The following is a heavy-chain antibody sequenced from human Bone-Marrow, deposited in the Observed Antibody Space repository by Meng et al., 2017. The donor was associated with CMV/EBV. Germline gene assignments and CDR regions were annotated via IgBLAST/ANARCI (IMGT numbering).Heavy chain of an antibody. J-gene: IGHJ4*02. D-gene: IGHD3-22*01. V-gene: IGHV1-69*06. Sequence: GTFSSYAISWVRQAPGQGLEWMGGIIPIFGTANYAQKFQGRVTITADKSTSTAYMELSSLRSEDTDVYYCARLGAYYYDSSGYWVDYWGQGTLVTVSS. CDR1: GTFSSYA. CDR2: IIPIFGTA. CDR3: ARLGAYYYDSSGYWVDY.